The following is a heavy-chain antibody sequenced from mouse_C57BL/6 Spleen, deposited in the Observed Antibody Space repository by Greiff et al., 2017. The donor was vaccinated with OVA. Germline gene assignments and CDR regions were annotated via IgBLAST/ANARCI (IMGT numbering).Heavy chain of an antibody. CDR3: ARGGITTVVPYWYFDV. Sequence: DVHLVESGGGLVKPGGSLKLSCAASGFTFSSYAMSWVRQTPEKRLEWVATISDGGSYTYYPDNVKGRFTISRDNAKNNLYLQMSHLKSEDTAMYYCARGGITTVVPYWYFDVWGTGTTVTVSS. J-gene: IGHJ1*03. D-gene: IGHD1-1*01. CDR1: GFTFSSYA. V-gene: IGHV5-4*01. CDR2: ISDGGSYT.